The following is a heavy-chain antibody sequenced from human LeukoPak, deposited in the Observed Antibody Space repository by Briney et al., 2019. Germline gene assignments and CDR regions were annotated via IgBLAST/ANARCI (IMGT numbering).Heavy chain of an antibody. Sequence: GASVKVSCKASGGTFSSYAISWVRQAPGQGLEWMGGIIPIFGTANYAQKFQGRVTITADASTSTAYMELSSLRSEDTAVYYCAREPRTTGDAFDIWGQGTMVTVSS. D-gene: IGHD4-17*01. CDR3: AREPRTTGDAFDI. CDR2: IIPIFGTA. V-gene: IGHV1-69*13. CDR1: GGTFSSYA. J-gene: IGHJ3*02.